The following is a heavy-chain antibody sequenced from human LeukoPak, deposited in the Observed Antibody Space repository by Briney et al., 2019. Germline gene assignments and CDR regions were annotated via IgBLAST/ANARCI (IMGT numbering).Heavy chain of an antibody. V-gene: IGHV3-7*01. J-gene: IGHJ4*02. Sequence: GGSLRLSCAASGFTFSSYGMHWVRQAPGKGLEWVANIKQDGSETYYVDSVKGRFTISRDNAKNSLYLQMNSLSAEDTAVYYCARPSFTQGSYFDYWGQGTLVTVSS. CDR1: GFTFSSYG. D-gene: IGHD2-15*01. CDR3: ARPSFTQGSYFDY. CDR2: IKQDGSET.